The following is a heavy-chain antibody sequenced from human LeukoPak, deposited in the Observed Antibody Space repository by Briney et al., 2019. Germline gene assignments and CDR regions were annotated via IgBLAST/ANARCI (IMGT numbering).Heavy chain of an antibody. CDR2: ISYDGSNK. CDR3: ASDHPLYYGSGSKRSQLFDY. D-gene: IGHD3-10*01. Sequence: PGGSLRLSCAASGFTFSSYGMHWVRQAPGKGLEWVAVISYDGSNKYYADSVKGRFTISRDNSKSTLYLQMNSLRAEDTAVYYCASDHPLYYGSGSKRSQLFDYWGQGTLVTVSS. V-gene: IGHV3-30*03. CDR1: GFTFSSYG. J-gene: IGHJ4*02.